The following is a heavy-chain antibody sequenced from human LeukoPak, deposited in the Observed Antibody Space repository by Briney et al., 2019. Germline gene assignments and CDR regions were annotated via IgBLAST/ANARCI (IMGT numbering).Heavy chain of an antibody. CDR3: AKSPTVTTPGVFDY. CDR1: GFTFTSYG. D-gene: IGHD4-17*01. J-gene: IGHJ4*02. V-gene: IGHV3-23*01. CDR2: ISGSGSYT. Sequence: SGGSLRLSCAASGFTFTSYGMSWVRQAPGKGLEWVSAISGSGSYTYYADSVKGRFTISRDNSKNTLYLQMNSLRAEDTAVYYCAKSPTVTTPGVFDYWGQGTLVTVSS.